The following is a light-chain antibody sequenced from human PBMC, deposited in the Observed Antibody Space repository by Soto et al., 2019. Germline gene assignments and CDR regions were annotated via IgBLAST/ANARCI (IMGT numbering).Light chain of an antibody. CDR3: QQANSFPLT. CDR1: QGISSY. V-gene: IGKV1-9*01. Sequence: DIQLTQSPSFLSASVGDRVTITCRASQGISSYLAWYQQKPGKAPKLLIYKASTLKSGVPSRFSGSGSGTDFTLTISSLQPEDFATYYCQQANSFPLTFGGGTKVDIK. CDR2: KAS. J-gene: IGKJ4*01.